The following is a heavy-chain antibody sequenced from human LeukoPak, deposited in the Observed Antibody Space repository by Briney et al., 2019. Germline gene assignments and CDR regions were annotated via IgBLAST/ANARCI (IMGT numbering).Heavy chain of an antibody. V-gene: IGHV3-21*01. CDR3: ARAPSEVGGYYPEYFRH. Sequence: GGSLRLSCAASGFTFSSYSMNWVRQAPGKGLEWVSSISSSSSYIYYADSVKGRFTISRDNAKNTVSLQMDSLRAEDTGVYYCARAPSEVGGYYPEYFRHWGQGTLVTVSS. D-gene: IGHD3-22*01. CDR1: GFTFSSYS. CDR2: ISSSSSYI. J-gene: IGHJ1*01.